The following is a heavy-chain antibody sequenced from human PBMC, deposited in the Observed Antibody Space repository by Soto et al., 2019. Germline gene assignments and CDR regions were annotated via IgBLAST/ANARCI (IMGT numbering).Heavy chain of an antibody. D-gene: IGHD1-26*01. V-gene: IGHV3-23*01. CDR2: ISGNSGFT. CDR1: GFTFSSYV. Sequence: GVSLRLSCAASGFTFSSYVMHWVRQAPGKGLEWVSGISGNSGFTYYTDSVKGRFTISRDNSKNTLFLQMNALRDEDTAIYYCAKVGSFYVPRSHFDSPGRGIVVTVSS. CDR3: AKVGSFYVPRSHFDS. J-gene: IGHJ4*02.